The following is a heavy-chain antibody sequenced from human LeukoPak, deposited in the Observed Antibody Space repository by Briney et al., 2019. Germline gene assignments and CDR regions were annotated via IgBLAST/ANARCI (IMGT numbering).Heavy chain of an antibody. CDR1: GYIFTSYW. CDR2: IYPGDSDT. CDR3: ARLSTSYDSPFDY. D-gene: IGHD2-2*01. Sequence: GESLTISCTGSGYIFTSYWIGWVRQMPGKGLEWMGIIYPGDSDTRYSPSFQGQVTIAVDKSISTAYLQWSSLKASDTAMYYCARLSTSYDSPFDYWGQGTLVTVSS. V-gene: IGHV5-51*01. J-gene: IGHJ4*02.